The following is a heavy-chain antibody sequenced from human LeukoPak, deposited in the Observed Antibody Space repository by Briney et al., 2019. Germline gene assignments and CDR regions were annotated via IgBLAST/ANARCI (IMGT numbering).Heavy chain of an antibody. CDR2: MNPNSGNT. D-gene: IGHD5-18*01. CDR3: ARDSRGYSYGSSWFDP. Sequence: ASVKVSCKASGYTFTSYDINWVRQATGQGLEWMGWMNPNSGNTGYAQKFQGRVTMTRNTSISTAYMELRGLRSDDTAVYYCARDSRGYSYGSSWFDPWGQGTLVTVSS. CDR1: GYTFTSYD. V-gene: IGHV1-8*01. J-gene: IGHJ5*02.